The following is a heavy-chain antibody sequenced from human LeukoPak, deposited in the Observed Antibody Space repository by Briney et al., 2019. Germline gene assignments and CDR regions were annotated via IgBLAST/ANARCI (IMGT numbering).Heavy chain of an antibody. CDR2: ISYDGSNK. V-gene: IGHV3-30-3*01. D-gene: IGHD1-26*01. CDR3: ARGSRSPSGTYHYYFDY. CDR1: GVTFSSYA. J-gene: IGHJ4*02. Sequence: GGSLRLSCAASGVTFSSYAMHWVRQAPGKGLEWVAVISYDGSNKYYADSVKGRFTISRDNSKNTLYLQMNSLRAEDTAVYYCARGSRSPSGTYHYYFDYWGQGTLVTVSS.